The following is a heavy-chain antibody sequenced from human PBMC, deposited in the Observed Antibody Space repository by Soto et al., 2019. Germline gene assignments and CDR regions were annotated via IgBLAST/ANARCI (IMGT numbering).Heavy chain of an antibody. J-gene: IGHJ6*02. V-gene: IGHV4-39*02. D-gene: IGHD2-2*01. Sequence: SETLSLTCTVSGSSISSSGYYWGWIRQPPGRGLEWIGSLYHIGSTHYNTSLKSRVTISVDTSKNHFSLELSSVTAADTAIYYCRSSTSCYDESCVDVWGQGTMVTVSS. CDR3: RSSTSCYDESCVDV. CDR2: LYHIGST. CDR1: GSSISSSGYY.